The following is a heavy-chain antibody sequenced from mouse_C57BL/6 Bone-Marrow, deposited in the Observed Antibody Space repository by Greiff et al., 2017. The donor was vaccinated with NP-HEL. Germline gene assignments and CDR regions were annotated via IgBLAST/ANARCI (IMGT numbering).Heavy chain of an antibody. CDR2: IYPRDGST. CDR1: GYTFTDHT. J-gene: IGHJ3*01. D-gene: IGHD2-13*01. Sequence: VQLVESDAELVKPGASVKISCKVSGYTFTDHTIHWMKQRPEQGLEWIGYIYPRDGSTKYNEKFKGKATLTADKSSSTAYMQLNSLTSEDSAVYFCARGGCDYTPTFSYWGAGTLVTVSA. V-gene: IGHV1-78*01. CDR3: ARGGCDYTPTFSY.